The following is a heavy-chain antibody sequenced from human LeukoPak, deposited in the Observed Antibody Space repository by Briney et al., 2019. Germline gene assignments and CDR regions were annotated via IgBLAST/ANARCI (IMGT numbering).Heavy chain of an antibody. D-gene: IGHD6-13*01. Sequence: GSLRLSCAASGFTFDTYWMSWVRQAPGEGLEWVASIKQDGSETYYVDSVKGRFSISRDNAKTSQFLQANSLRAEDSAVYYCARGSPFIVAGMGFYYGMDVWGQGTAVTVSS. CDR2: IKQDGSET. CDR3: ARGSPFIVAGMGFYYGMDV. CDR1: GFTFDTYW. J-gene: IGHJ6*02. V-gene: IGHV3-7*01.